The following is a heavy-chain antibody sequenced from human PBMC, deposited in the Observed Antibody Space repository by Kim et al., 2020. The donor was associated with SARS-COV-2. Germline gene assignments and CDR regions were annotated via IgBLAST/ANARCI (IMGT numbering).Heavy chain of an antibody. D-gene: IGHD3-22*01. CDR3: ARESSIPSEYYDSSGDAFDI. V-gene: IGHV1-2*02. CDR1: GYTFTGYY. J-gene: IGHJ3*02. CDR2: INPNSGGT. Sequence: ASVKVSCKASGYTFTGYYMHWVRQAPGQGLEWMGWINPNSGGTNYAQKFQGRVTMTRDTSISTAYMELSRLRSDDTAVYYCARESSIPSEYYDSSGDAFDIWGQGTMVTVSS.